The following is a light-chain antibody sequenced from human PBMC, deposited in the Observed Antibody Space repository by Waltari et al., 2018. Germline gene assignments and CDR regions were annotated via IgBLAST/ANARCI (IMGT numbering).Light chain of an antibody. CDR3: QVWDTSSDQPYV. Sequence: SYVLTQPPSVSVAPGQTATITCGGTNIGRDSVHWYQQKPGQAPVLVVYDDSDRPSGIPERFSGTKSGNTATLTISSVEDGEEADYDCQVWDTSSDQPYVFGTGTKVTVL. CDR2: DDS. J-gene: IGLJ1*01. CDR1: NIGRDS. V-gene: IGLV3-21*02.